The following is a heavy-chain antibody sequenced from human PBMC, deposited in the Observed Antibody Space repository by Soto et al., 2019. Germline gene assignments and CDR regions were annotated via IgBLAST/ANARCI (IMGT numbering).Heavy chain of an antibody. Sequence: SETLSLTCAVSRGSISSGGYSWTWIRQPPGKGLEWIGYMHHSGSTYYNPSLKSRVTISVDRSKNQFSLKLSSMTAADTAVYFCARQATYGSGIDYWGQGTLVTVSS. V-gene: IGHV4-30-2*01. CDR1: RGSISSGGYS. J-gene: IGHJ4*02. CDR3: ARQATYGSGIDY. CDR2: MHHSGST. D-gene: IGHD3-10*01.